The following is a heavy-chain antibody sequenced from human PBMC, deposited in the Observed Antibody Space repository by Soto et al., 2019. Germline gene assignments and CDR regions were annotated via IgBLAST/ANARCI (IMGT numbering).Heavy chain of an antibody. D-gene: IGHD2-2*01. V-gene: IGHV4-59*01. CDR2: ISDGGST. CDR3: ARVNQLAPKRNAFDI. CDR1: GGSIYTYY. J-gene: IGHJ3*02. Sequence: SETLSLTCNVSGGSIYTYYWNWIRQSPGKGLEWIGYISDGGSTNYNPSLKSRLTMSVDTSKNHFSLRLDSVTAADTAVYYCARVNQLAPKRNAFDIWGQGTMVTVSS.